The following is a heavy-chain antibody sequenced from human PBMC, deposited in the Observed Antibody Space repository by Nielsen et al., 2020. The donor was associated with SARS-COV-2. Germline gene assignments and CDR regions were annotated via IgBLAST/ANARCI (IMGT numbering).Heavy chain of an antibody. V-gene: IGHV3-9*01. CDR1: GFSFNEYA. D-gene: IGHD3-10*01. CDR2: ISRDSGSI. J-gene: IGHJ4*02. CDR3: AKHEGED. Sequence: SLKISCAASGFSFNEYAMYWVRQAPGKGLEWVSGISRDSGSIDYVDSVKGRFTISRDNSRNTLYLEMNSLRADDTAVYYCAKHEGEDWGQGTLVTVSS.